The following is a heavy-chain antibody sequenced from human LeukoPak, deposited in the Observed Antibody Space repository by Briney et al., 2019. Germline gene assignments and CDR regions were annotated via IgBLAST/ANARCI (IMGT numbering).Heavy chain of an antibody. V-gene: IGHV3-33*01. Sequence: PGGSLRLSCAASGFTFSSYGMHWVRQAPGKGLEWVAVIWYDGSNKYYADSVKGRFTISRDNSKNTLYLQMNSLRAEDTAVYYCARCIAAAGNLDYWGQGTLVTVSS. J-gene: IGHJ4*02. CDR1: GFTFSSYG. D-gene: IGHD6-13*01. CDR3: ARCIAAAGNLDY. CDR2: IWYDGSNK.